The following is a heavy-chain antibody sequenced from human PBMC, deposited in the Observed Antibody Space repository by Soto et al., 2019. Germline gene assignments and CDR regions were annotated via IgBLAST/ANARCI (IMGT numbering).Heavy chain of an antibody. CDR2: ISYDGSNK. D-gene: IGHD6-13*01. V-gene: IGHV3-30-3*01. J-gene: IGHJ4*02. CDR3: ATTTRGSSWYLLTYYFDY. Sequence: QVQLVESGGGVVQPGRSLRLSCAASGFTFSSYAMHWVRQAPGKGLEWVAVISYDGSNKYYADSVKGRFTISRDNSKNTLYLQMNSLRAEDTAVYYCATTTRGSSWYLLTYYFDYWGQGTLVTVSS. CDR1: GFTFSSYA.